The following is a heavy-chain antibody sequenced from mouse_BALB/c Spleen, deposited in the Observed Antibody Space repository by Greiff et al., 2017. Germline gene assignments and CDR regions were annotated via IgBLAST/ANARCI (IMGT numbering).Heavy chain of an antibody. J-gene: IGHJ4*01. V-gene: IGHV14-4*02. CDR2: IDPENGDT. CDR1: GFNIKDYY. D-gene: IGHD2-4*01. Sequence: EVQLQQSGAELVRPGASVKLSCTASGFNIKDYYMHWVKQRPEQGLEWIGWIDPENGDTEYAPKFQGKATMTADTSSNTAYLQLSSLTSEDTAVYYCARGGDYDGDYYAMDDWGQGTSVTVSS. CDR3: ARGGDYDGDYYAMDD.